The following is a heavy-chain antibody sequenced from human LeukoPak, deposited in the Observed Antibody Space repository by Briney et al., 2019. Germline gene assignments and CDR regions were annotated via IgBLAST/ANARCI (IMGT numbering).Heavy chain of an antibody. CDR1: GVSISRGGDH. J-gene: IGHJ5*02. Sequence: SETLSLTCTVSGVSISRGGDHWSWIRQHPGKGLEWIGYIYYSGSTHYNPSLKSRVTISVDRSKNQFSLKLSSVTAADTAVYYCARGEAYCGGDCYGPWGQGTLVTVSS. V-gene: IGHV4-31*03. CDR2: IYYSGST. D-gene: IGHD2-21*02. CDR3: ARGEAYCGGDCYGP.